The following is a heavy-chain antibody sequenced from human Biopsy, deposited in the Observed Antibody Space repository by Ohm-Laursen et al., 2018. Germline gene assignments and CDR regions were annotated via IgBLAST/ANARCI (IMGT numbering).Heavy chain of an antibody. CDR2: VHHDGRA. D-gene: IGHD2-2*01. Sequence: GTLSLTWPVSGDSISASTTSYWAWLRQPPGKGLEWIGEVHHDGRANYNPSLKSRVTISGDMSKKQFSLKLSGVTAADTAVYYCARFIVPSLHCSNGVCPIRWFDPWGQGTLVTVFS. J-gene: IGHJ5*02. CDR3: ARFIVPSLHCSNGVCPIRWFDP. CDR1: GDSISASTTSY. V-gene: IGHV4-39*07.